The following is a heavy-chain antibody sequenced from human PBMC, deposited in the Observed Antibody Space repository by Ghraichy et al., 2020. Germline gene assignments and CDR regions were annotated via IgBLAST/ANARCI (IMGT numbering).Heavy chain of an antibody. CDR3: ARKYDFWSGFYFDY. J-gene: IGHJ4*02. CDR1: GFTFSAYW. Sequence: GGSLTLSCAAFGFTFSAYWMTWVRQAPGKGLEWVANINHDGSEEYYVDSAKGRFTISRNNAKNSLYLQMNSLRAEDTAVYFCARKYDFWSGFYFDYWGQGALVTVSS. CDR2: INHDGSEE. V-gene: IGHV3-7*01. D-gene: IGHD3-3*01.